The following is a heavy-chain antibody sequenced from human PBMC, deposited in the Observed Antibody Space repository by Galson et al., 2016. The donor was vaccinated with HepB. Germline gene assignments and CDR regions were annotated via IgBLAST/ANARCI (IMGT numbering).Heavy chain of an antibody. D-gene: IGHD2-15*01. CDR1: GGSISSGGYS. Sequence: TLSLTCAVSGGSISSGGYSWTWIRQPPGKGLEWIGDIHQSGTTDYNPSLKSRVTISIDTSKNHFSLKPTSVTAADTAVYFCARALGGTTRYFDLWGRGTLVTVSS. V-gene: IGHV4-30-2*01. J-gene: IGHJ2*01. CDR3: ARALGGTTRYFDL. CDR2: IHQSGTT.